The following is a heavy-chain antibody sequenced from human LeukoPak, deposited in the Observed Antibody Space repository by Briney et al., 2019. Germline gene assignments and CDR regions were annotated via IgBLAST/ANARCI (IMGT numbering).Heavy chain of an antibody. Sequence: GGSLRLSCAASGFTFSSYWMNWARQAPGKGLEWVASMNHNGNVNYYVDSVKGRFTISRDNAKNSLYLQMSNLRAEDKAVYLCARGGGLDVWGQGATVTVSS. CDR3: ARGGGLDV. J-gene: IGHJ6*02. CDR1: GFTFSSYW. V-gene: IGHV3-7*03. D-gene: IGHD3-16*01. CDR2: MNHNGNVN.